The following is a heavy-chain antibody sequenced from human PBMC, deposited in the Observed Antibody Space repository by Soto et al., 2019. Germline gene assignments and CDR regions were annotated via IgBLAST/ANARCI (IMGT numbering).Heavy chain of an antibody. CDR1: GGSISSGGYY. CDR2: IYYSGST. V-gene: IGHV4-31*03. D-gene: IGHD6-13*01. CDR3: ARAPYSSSWYHGLDY. Sequence: SETLSLTCTVSGGSISSGGYYWSWIRQHPGKGLEWIGYIYYSGSTYYNPSLKSRVTISVDTSKNQFSLKLSSVTAADTAVYYCARAPYSSSWYHGLDYWGQGTLVTVSS. J-gene: IGHJ4*02.